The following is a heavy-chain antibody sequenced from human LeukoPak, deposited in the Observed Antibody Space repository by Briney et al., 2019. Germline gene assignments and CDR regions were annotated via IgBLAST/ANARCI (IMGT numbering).Heavy chain of an antibody. CDR1: GFTFNTYW. CDR3: ARDHSSWELPSDY. CDR2: INTDGSST. V-gene: IGHV3-74*01. Sequence: GGSLRLSCAASGFTFNTYWMHWVRQAPGKGLVWVSDINTDGSSTRYADSVKGRFTISRDNAKNTLYLQMNSLRAEDTAVYYCARDHSSWELPSDYWGQGTRVTVSS. J-gene: IGHJ4*02. D-gene: IGHD4-23*01.